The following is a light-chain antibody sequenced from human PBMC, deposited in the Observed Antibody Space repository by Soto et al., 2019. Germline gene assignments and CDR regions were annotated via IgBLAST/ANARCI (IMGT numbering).Light chain of an antibody. CDR1: QSITTC. Sequence: DIQMTQAPSTVSAYVGDSVTITCRASQSITTCFAWYQQRPGKAPKLLIYDVSSLQSGVPSRFSGSGSGTEFTLTLSSLQPDDFATHYSQHYTSYSEAFGQRTMVDI. V-gene: IGKV1-5*01. J-gene: IGKJ1*01. CDR2: DVS. CDR3: QHYTSYSEA.